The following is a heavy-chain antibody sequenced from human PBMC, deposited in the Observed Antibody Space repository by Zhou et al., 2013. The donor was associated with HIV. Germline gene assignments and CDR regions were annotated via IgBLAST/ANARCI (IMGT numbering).Heavy chain of an antibody. D-gene: IGHD3-10*01. J-gene: IGHJ4*02. CDR3: ARGASRYYGSGSPYYFDY. CDR2: IIPIFGTA. Sequence: QVQLVQSGAEVKKPGSSVKVSCKASGGTFSSYAISWVRQAPGQGLEWMGGIIPIFGTANYAQKFQGRVTITTDESTSTAYMELSSLRSEDTAVYYCARGASRYYGSGSPYYFDYWGQGTLVTVSS. CDR1: GGTFSSYA. V-gene: IGHV1-69*05.